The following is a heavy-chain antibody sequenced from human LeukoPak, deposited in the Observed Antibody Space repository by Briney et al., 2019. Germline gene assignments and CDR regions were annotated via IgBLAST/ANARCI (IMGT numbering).Heavy chain of an antibody. CDR2: ISGSGGST. J-gene: IGHJ4*02. D-gene: IGHD3-16*02. Sequence: GGSLRLSCAASGFTFSSYAMSWVRQAPGKGLEWVSAISGSGGSTYYADSVKGRFTISRDNSKNTLYLQMNSLRAEDTAVYYCARGYDYVWGSYRYSLRYWGQGTLVTVSP. CDR1: GFTFSSYA. V-gene: IGHV3-23*01. CDR3: ARGYDYVWGSYRYSLRY.